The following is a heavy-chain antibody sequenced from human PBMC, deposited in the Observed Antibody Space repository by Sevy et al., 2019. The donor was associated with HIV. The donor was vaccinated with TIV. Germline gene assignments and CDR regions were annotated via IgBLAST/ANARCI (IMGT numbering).Heavy chain of an antibody. D-gene: IGHD3-22*01. CDR2: IYYSGST. CDR3: ARENYYDSSGFGHGDNWFDP. Sequence: SETLSLTCTVSGGSISSGGYYWSWIRQHPGKGLEWIGYIYYSGSTYYNPSLKSRVTISVDTSKNQFSLKLSSVTAAYTAVYYCARENYYDSSGFGHGDNWFDPWGQGTLVTVSS. J-gene: IGHJ5*02. CDR1: GGSISSGGYY. V-gene: IGHV4-31*03.